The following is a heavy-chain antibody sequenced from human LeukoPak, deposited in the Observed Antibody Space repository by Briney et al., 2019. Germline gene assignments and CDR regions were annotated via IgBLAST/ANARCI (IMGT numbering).Heavy chain of an antibody. D-gene: IGHD6-19*01. Sequence: ASVNVSCKASGYTFTGYYIHWVRQAPGQGFECMGWINPNSGGTNYAQKFQGRVTMTRDTSISTAYMELSRLRSDDTAVYYCARDLYQWLPSTRPRDYYYYMDVWGEGTTVTVSS. CDR2: INPNSGGT. V-gene: IGHV1-2*02. J-gene: IGHJ6*03. CDR1: GYTFTGYY. CDR3: ARDLYQWLPSTRPRDYYYYMDV.